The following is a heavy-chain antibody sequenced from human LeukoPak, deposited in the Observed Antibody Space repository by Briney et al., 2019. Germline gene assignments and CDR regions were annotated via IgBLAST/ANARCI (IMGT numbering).Heavy chain of an antibody. V-gene: IGHV4-39*07. D-gene: IGHD6-6*01. CDR2: IYYSGTT. J-gene: IGHJ4*02. CDR3: ARRRSSSSGDFDY. CDR1: GGSISSSSYY. Sequence: PSETLSLTCTVSGGSISSSSYYWGGIRQPPGKGLEWIGNIYYSGTTYYNPSLKSRVTISVDTSKNQFSLKLSSVTAADTAVYYCARRRSSSSGDFDYWGQGTLVTVSS.